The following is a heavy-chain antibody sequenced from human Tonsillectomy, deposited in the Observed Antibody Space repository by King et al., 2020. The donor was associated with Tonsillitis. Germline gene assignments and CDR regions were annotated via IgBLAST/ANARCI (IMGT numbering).Heavy chain of an antibody. D-gene: IGHD2/OR15-2a*01. CDR2: INPSGTGT. V-gene: IGHV1-46*01. J-gene: IGHJ2*01. Sequence: VQLVQSGAEVKEPGASLKVSCKASGYSFTNYYMHWVRQAPGQRLEWMGLINPSGTGTGYAQNFQGRITMTRDTSTGTDYMELSSLRSDDTAVYYCAREGGSFRHFDLWGRGTLVTVSS. CDR3: AREGGSFRHFDL. CDR1: GYSFTNYY.